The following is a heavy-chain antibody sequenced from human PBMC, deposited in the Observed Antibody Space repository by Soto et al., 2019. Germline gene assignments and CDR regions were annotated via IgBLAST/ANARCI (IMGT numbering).Heavy chain of an antibody. V-gene: IGHV3-11*01. J-gene: IGHJ4*02. D-gene: IGHD6-6*01. CDR1: GFTFSDYY. CDR2: ISNSGRTL. CDR3: ARDLVAVSGGVYSSSSGGYFFDF. Sequence: QVQLVESGGGLVKPGGSLRLSCAASGFTFSDYYMSWIRQAPGKGLEWVSYISNSGRTLYYADSMKGRFTISRDNAKNSLYLQINSVRREDTAVYYCARDLVAVSGGVYSSSSGGYFFDFWGQGTLVTVSS.